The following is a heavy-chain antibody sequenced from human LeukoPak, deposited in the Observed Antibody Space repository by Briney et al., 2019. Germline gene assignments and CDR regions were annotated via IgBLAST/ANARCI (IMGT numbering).Heavy chain of an antibody. J-gene: IGHJ4*02. CDR2: IIPILGIA. V-gene: IGHV1-69*04. CDR3: AVNRIAARPYSDY. D-gene: IGHD6-6*01. CDR1: GGTFSSYA. Sequence: SVKVSCKASGGTFSSYAISWVRQAPGQGLEWMGRIIPILGIANYAQKFQGSVTISADKSTSTAYMELSSLRSEDTAVYYCAVNRIAARPYSDYWGQGTLVTASS.